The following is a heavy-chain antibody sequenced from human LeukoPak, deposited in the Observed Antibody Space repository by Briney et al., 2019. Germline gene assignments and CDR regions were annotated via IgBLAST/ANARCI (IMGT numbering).Heavy chain of an antibody. CDR3: AKSSRRDCSSTSCYDAFDI. Sequence: GGSLRLSCAASGFTFDYYAMHWVRQAPGKGLEWVSGNSWNSGSIGYADSVKGRFTISRDNAKNSLYLQMNSLRAEDMALYYCAKSSRRDCSSTSCYDAFDIWGQGTMVTVSS. CDR1: GFTFDYYA. D-gene: IGHD2-2*01. CDR2: NSWNSGSI. J-gene: IGHJ3*02. V-gene: IGHV3-9*03.